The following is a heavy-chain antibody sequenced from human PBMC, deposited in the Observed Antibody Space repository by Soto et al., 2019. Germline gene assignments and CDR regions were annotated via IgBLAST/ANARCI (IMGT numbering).Heavy chain of an antibody. Sequence: GESLKISCKGSGYSFTSYWISWVRQMPGKGLEWMGRIDPSDSYANYSPSFQGHVTISAGKSISTAYLQWSSLKASDTAMYYCARNDYRPYYYYGMDVWGQGTTVTVSS. CDR3: ARNDYRPYYYYGMDV. CDR2: IDPSDSYA. J-gene: IGHJ6*02. CDR1: GYSFTSYW. V-gene: IGHV5-10-1*01. D-gene: IGHD4-17*01.